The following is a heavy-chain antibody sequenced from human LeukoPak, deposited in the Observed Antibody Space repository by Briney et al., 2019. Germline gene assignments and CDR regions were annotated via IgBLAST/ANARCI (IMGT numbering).Heavy chain of an antibody. CDR2: ISGSSSFI. D-gene: IGHD3-9*01. CDR1: GFTFSTSS. CDR3: VRDYGDHESYYDFLTGYDFYYYYMDV. Sequence: KPGGSLRLSCTASGFTFSTSSMTWVRQAPGKGLEWVSSISGSSSFIYHADSVKGRFTISRDNAKNSLYLQMNSLRAEDTAVYYCVRDYGDHESYYDFLTGYDFYYYYMDVWGKGTTVTVSS. V-gene: IGHV3-21*01. J-gene: IGHJ6*03.